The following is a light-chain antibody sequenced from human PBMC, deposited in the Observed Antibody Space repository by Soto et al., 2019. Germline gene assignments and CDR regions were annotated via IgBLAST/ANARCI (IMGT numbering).Light chain of an antibody. CDR2: GAS. J-gene: IGKJ1*01. V-gene: IGKV3-15*01. Sequence: EIVMTQSPATLSVSPWERATLSCRASQSVGSNLAWYQQTPGQAPRLLIYGASTRATGIPARFSGSESGADFTLTISSLQSEDFAVYYCQQYNNWPRTFGQGTKVDIK. CDR3: QQYNNWPRT. CDR1: QSVGSN.